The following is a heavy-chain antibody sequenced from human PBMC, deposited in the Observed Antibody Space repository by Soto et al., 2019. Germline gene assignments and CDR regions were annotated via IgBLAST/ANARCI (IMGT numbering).Heavy chain of an antibody. CDR2: INPNSGNI. D-gene: IGHD3-10*01. CDR1: GDTFTTYD. CDR3: ARGRASGSYYLLDY. Sequence: ASVKVSCKASGDTFTTYDINWVRQATGHGLEWMGWINPNSGNIGYAQRFQGRVTMTRDTAIRTAYMEVSSLRSDDTAVYYCARGRASGSYYLLDYWGQGTLVTV. J-gene: IGHJ4*02. V-gene: IGHV1-8*01.